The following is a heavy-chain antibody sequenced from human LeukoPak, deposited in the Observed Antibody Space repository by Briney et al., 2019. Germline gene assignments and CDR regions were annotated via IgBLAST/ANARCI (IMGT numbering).Heavy chain of an antibody. D-gene: IGHD5-24*01. Sequence: ASVKVSCKVSGYTLTELSMHWVRQAPGKGLEWMGGFDPEDDKTVYAQKFQGRVIMTEDTSTDTAYMELSSLRSDDTAVYFCATAAPTSPPADFDYWGRGTLVTVSS. V-gene: IGHV1-24*01. CDR1: GYTLTELS. J-gene: IGHJ4*02. CDR3: ATAAPTSPPADFDY. CDR2: FDPEDDKT.